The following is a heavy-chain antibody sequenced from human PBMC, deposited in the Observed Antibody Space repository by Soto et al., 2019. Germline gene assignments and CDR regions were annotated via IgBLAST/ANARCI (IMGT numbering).Heavy chain of an antibody. CDR2: ISHLEST. Sequence: SETLSLTCTVSGASIIYGGFSWSWIRQSPGKGLEWIGYISHLESTYFHPSFKSRLTMSIDRTRNQFSLKLSSVTAADMAVYYCARGGGYDSFDYWGQGVLVTVSS. J-gene: IGHJ4*02. CDR1: GASIIYGGFS. CDR3: ARGGGYDSFDY. V-gene: IGHV4-30-2*06. D-gene: IGHD5-12*01.